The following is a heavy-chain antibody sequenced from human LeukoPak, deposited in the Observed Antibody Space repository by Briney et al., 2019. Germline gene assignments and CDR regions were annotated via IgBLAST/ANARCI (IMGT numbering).Heavy chain of an antibody. J-gene: IGHJ4*02. V-gene: IGHV1-2*02. Sequence: GASVKVSCKASGYTFSSYGISWVRQAPGQGLEWMGWINPSSGATNYAQNFQGRVTLTREMSISTAYMEVSRLLSDDTAVYYCARVTYDRSGYYNGIPYWGQGTLVIVSP. D-gene: IGHD3-22*01. CDR1: GYTFSSYG. CDR2: INPSSGAT. CDR3: ARVTYDRSGYYNGIPY.